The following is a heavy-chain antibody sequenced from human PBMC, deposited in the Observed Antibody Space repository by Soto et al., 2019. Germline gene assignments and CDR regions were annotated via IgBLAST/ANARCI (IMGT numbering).Heavy chain of an antibody. J-gene: IGHJ6*04. CDR2: IVPVFGTT. CDR1: GGTFDSFA. CDR3: ASIIGDAPLVPIYYYYAIDG. D-gene: IGHD3-3*01. V-gene: IGHV1-69*13. Sequence: SVKVSCKASGGTFDSFAISWVRQAPGQGLEWLGGIVPVFGTTEYAQRFQDRVTITADGSTGTAYMELSSVTYEDTAIYYCASIIGDAPLVPIYYYYAIDGWGKGTTLTVSS.